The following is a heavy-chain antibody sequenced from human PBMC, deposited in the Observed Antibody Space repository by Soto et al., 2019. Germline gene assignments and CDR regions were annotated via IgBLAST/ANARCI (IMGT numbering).Heavy chain of an antibody. D-gene: IGHD6-6*01. Sequence: GGSLRLSCAASGFTFSSYGRSWVRQAPGKGLEWVANIKQDGSEKYYVDSVKGRFTISRDNAKNSLYLQMNSLRAEDTAVYYCARAARRRYYYYYYMDVWGKGTTLTVSS. CDR2: IKQDGSEK. CDR1: GFTFSSYG. J-gene: IGHJ6*03. V-gene: IGHV3-7*01. CDR3: ARAARRRYYYYYYMDV.